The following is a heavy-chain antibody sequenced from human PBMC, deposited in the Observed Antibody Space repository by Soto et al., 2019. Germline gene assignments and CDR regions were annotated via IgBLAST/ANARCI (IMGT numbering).Heavy chain of an antibody. Sequence: ASVKVSCKASGYTFTSYAMHWVRQAPGQRLEWMGWINAGNGNTKYSQKFQGRVTITRDTSASTAYMELSSLRSEDTAVYYCARAPDYYDSSGPGRDFDYWGQGTLVTVYS. CDR3: ARAPDYYDSSGPGRDFDY. CDR2: INAGNGNT. V-gene: IGHV1-3*01. D-gene: IGHD3-22*01. J-gene: IGHJ4*02. CDR1: GYTFTSYA.